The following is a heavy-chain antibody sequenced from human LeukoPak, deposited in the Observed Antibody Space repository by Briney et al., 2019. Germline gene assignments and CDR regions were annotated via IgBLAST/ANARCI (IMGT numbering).Heavy chain of an antibody. V-gene: IGHV4-39*07. D-gene: IGHD3-22*01. J-gene: IGHJ4*02. CDR1: GGSIRSSYYY. Sequence: SETLSLTCTVSGGSIRSSYYYWGWIRQPPGKGLEWIGSIYDSGSTYYNPSLKSRVTISVDTSKNQFSLKLSSVTAADTAVYYCARVPEYYYDSSGFFDYWGQGTLVTVSS. CDR3: ARVPEYYYDSSGFFDY. CDR2: IYDSGST.